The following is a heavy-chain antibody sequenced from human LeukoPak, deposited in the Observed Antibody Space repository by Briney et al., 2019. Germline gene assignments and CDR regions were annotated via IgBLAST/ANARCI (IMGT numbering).Heavy chain of an antibody. D-gene: IGHD3-10*01. J-gene: IGHJ4*02. V-gene: IGHV4-4*07. CDR2: IYTSGTT. CDR3: ARDAKYYYGSRTYFFFEY. Sequence: SETLTLTCTVSGGSFSTYYWSWIRQPAGKGLEWIGHIYTSGTTNYNPSLKSRVTMSIDTSKNQFSLKLSSVTAADTAIYYCARDAKYYYGSRTYFFFEYWGQGTLLTVSS. CDR1: GGSFSTYY.